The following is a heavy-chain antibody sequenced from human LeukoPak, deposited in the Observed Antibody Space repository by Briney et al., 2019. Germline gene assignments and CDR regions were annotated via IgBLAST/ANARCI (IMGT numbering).Heavy chain of an antibody. V-gene: IGHV4-61*02. CDR3: ARDGPNRGVGAFDI. D-gene: IGHD3-10*01. CDR1: GGSISSGGYY. Sequence: SETLSLTCTVSGGSISSGGYYWSWIRQPAGKGLEWIGRIYTSGSTNYNPSLKSRVTMSVDTSKNQFTLKLSSVTAADTAVYYCARDGPNRGVGAFDIWGQGTMVTVSS. J-gene: IGHJ3*02. CDR2: IYTSGST.